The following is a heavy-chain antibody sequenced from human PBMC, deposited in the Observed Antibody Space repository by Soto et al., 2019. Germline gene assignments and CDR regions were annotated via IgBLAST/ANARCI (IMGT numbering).Heavy chain of an antibody. J-gene: IGHJ5*02. CDR3: AIASSLSYGDYFPLYTWFDP. D-gene: IGHD4-17*01. V-gene: IGHV4-31*03. CDR2: IYYIGST. Sequence: SENLSLTCTVSGGSTSSGGYYWSWIRQHPGKGMEWNGYIYYIGSTYYNPSLKSRVTISVDTSKNQFSLKLSSVTAADTAVYFCAIASSLSYGDYFPLYTWFDPWGLVTLVSVSS. CDR1: GGSTSSGGYY.